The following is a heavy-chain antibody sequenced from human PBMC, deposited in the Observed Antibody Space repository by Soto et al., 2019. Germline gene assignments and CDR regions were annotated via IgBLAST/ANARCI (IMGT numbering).Heavy chain of an antibody. CDR2: IYYSGST. V-gene: IGHV4-59*08. D-gene: IGHD4-17*01. Sequence: PSETLSLTCIVSGGSISNYYWSWIRQPPGKGLEWIGYIYYSGSTNYNPSLTSRVTISVDTSKNQFSLKLSSVTAADTAVYYCARQRSDYDFYYYYGMDVWGQGTTVT. J-gene: IGHJ6*02. CDR3: ARQRSDYDFYYYYGMDV. CDR1: GGSISNYY.